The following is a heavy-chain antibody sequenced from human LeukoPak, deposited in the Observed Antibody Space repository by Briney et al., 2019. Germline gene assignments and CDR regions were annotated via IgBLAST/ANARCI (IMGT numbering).Heavy chain of an antibody. CDR1: GGSISNYY. J-gene: IGHJ6*02. CDR2: IYYSGST. Sequence: SSETLSLTCTVSGGSISNYYWSWIRQPPGKGLEWIGYIYYSGSTNYNPSLKSRVTISVDTSKNQFSLKLSSVTAADTAVYYCARVGGTNYYYYGMDVWGQGTTVTVSS. D-gene: IGHD1-26*01. CDR3: ARVGGTNYYYYGMDV. V-gene: IGHV4-59*01.